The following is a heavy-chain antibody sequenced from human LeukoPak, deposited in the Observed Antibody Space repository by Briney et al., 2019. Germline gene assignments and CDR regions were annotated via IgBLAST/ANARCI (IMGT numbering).Heavy chain of an antibody. Sequence: ASVKVSCKASGYTFTSYDINWVRQATGQGLEWMGWMNPNSGNTGYAQKFQGRVTITRNISISTAYMELSSLRSEDTAVYYCARGGGSYYDFWSGYPTPRYYMDVWGKGTTVTVSS. J-gene: IGHJ6*03. CDR2: MNPNSGNT. D-gene: IGHD3-3*01. V-gene: IGHV1-8*03. CDR1: GYTFTSYD. CDR3: ARGGGSYYDFWSGYPTPRYYMDV.